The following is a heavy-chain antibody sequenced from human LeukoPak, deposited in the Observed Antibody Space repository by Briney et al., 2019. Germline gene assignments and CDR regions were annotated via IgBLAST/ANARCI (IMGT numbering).Heavy chain of an antibody. CDR3: NMATTITDY. Sequence: GGSLRLSCAASGFTFSGSAMHWVRQASGKGLEWVGRIRSKANSYATAYAASVKGRFTISRDDSKNTAYLQMNRLKTEDTAVYYCNMATTITDYWGQGTLVTVSS. CDR1: GFTFSGSA. J-gene: IGHJ4*02. V-gene: IGHV3-73*01. D-gene: IGHD3-9*01. CDR2: IRSKANSYAT.